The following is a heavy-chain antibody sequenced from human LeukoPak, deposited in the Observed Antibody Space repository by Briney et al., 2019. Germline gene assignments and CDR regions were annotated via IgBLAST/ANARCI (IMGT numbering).Heavy chain of an antibody. CDR3: ATTAGYSSGWSFDY. CDR2: ISAYNGNT. J-gene: IGHJ4*02. V-gene: IGHV1-18*01. Sequence: GASVKVSCKASGYTFTSYGISWVRQAPGQGLEWMGWISAYNGNTNYAQKLQDRVTMTTDTSTSTAYMELRSLRSEDTAVYYCATTAGYSSGWSFDYWGQGTLVTVSS. D-gene: IGHD6-19*01. CDR1: GYTFTSYG.